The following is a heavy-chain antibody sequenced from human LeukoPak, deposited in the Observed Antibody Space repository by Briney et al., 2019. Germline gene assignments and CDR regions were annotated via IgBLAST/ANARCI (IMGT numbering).Heavy chain of an antibody. D-gene: IGHD2-21*02. J-gene: IGHJ4*02. CDR1: GGSISSSSYY. V-gene: IGHV4-39*07. CDR3: ARLIYGRVVTAIDY. CDR2: IYYSGST. Sequence: NPSETLSLTCTVSGGSISSSSYYWGWIRQPPGKGLEWIGSIYYSGSTDYNPSLKSRVTISVDTSKNQFSLRLSSVTAADTAVYYCARLIYGRVVTAIDYWGQGTLVTVSS.